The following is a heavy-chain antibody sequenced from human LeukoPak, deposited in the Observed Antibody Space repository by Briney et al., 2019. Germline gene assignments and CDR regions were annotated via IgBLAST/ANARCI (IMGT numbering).Heavy chain of an antibody. CDR1: GGSISSYY. V-gene: IGHV4-59*01. Sequence: SETLSLTCTVSGGSISSYYWSWIRQPPGKGLEWVGYICYSGSTKYNPSLKSRVTISVDTSKNQFSLKLSSVTAADTAVYYCARDGYSYGHEYYMDVWGKGTTVTISS. D-gene: IGHD5-18*01. CDR3: ARDGYSYGHEYYMDV. J-gene: IGHJ6*03. CDR2: ICYSGST.